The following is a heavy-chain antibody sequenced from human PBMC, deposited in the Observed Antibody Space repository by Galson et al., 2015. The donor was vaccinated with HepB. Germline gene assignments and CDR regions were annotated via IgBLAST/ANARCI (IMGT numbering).Heavy chain of an antibody. D-gene: IGHD2-2*01. V-gene: IGHV4-34*01. CDR1: GGSFSGYY. J-gene: IGHJ6*02. CDR2: INHSGST. Sequence: ETLSLTCAVYGGSFSGYYWSWNRQPPGEGLEWVGEINHSGSTNYNPSLKSRVTISVDTSKNQFSLKLSSVTAADTAVYYCARDGGRIPAANYYYYGMDVWGQGTTVTVSS. CDR3: ARDGGRIPAANYYYYGMDV.